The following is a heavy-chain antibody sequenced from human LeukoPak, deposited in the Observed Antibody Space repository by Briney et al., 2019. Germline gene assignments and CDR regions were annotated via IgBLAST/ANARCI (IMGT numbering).Heavy chain of an antibody. CDR3: ARDLDAFDI. Sequence: GGSLRLSCAASGFTSSSYAMHWVRQAPGKGLEWVAVISYDGSNKYYADSVKGRFTISRDNSKNTLYLQMNSLRAEDTAVYYCARDLDAFDIWGQGTMVTVSS. CDR2: ISYDGSNK. CDR1: GFTSSSYA. J-gene: IGHJ3*02. V-gene: IGHV3-30-3*01.